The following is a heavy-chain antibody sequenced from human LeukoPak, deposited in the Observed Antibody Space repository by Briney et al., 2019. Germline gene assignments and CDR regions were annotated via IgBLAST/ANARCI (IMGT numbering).Heavy chain of an antibody. V-gene: IGHV3-74*01. CDR1: GFSFSTHW. CDR3: ARGGIGGCFDY. J-gene: IGHJ4*02. D-gene: IGHD3-16*01. CDR2: INNDGGTT. Sequence: GGSLRLSCGASGFSFSTHWVHWVRQAPGKGLGWVSRINNDGGTTSYADSVKGRFTISSDNAKNTLYLQMNSLRAEDTAVYYCARGGIGGCFDYWGRGTLVTVSS.